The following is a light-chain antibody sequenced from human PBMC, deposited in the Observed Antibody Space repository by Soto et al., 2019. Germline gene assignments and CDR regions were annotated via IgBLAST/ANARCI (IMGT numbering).Light chain of an antibody. CDR2: GAS. Sequence: EVVMTQSPATLSVSPGERATLSCRTSQDVRIILAWYQQKPGQAPRLLIQGASTRATGVPVRFSGSGSGTEFTLTITSLQSGDSAVYYCHQYHYWPPITFGQGTRLEIK. CDR1: QDVRII. J-gene: IGKJ5*01. V-gene: IGKV3-15*01. CDR3: HQYHYWPPIT.